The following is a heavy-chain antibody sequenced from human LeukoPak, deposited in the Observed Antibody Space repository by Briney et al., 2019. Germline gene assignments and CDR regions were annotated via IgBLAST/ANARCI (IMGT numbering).Heavy chain of an antibody. J-gene: IGHJ4*02. Sequence: GGSLRLSCAASGFTFSSYAMSWVRQAPGKGLECVSAISGSGGSTYYADSVKSRFTISRDNSKSTLYLQMNSLRAEDTAVYYCARITVDSSGWYHFDYWGQGTLVTVSS. V-gene: IGHV3-23*01. CDR1: GFTFSSYA. CDR3: ARITVDSSGWYHFDY. CDR2: ISGSGGST. D-gene: IGHD6-19*01.